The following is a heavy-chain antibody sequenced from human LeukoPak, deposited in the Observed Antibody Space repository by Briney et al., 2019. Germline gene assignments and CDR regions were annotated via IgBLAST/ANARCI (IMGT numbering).Heavy chain of an antibody. V-gene: IGHV1-69*13. D-gene: IGHD3-10*01. CDR1: GGTFSSYA. CDR3: ARALLWFGELYNWFDP. CDR2: IIPIFGTA. J-gene: IGHJ5*02. Sequence: SVKVSCKASGGTFSSYAISWVRQAPGQGLEWMGGIIPIFGTANYAQKFQGRVTIIADESTSTAYMELSSLRSEDTAVYYCARALLWFGELYNWFDPWGQGTLVTVSS.